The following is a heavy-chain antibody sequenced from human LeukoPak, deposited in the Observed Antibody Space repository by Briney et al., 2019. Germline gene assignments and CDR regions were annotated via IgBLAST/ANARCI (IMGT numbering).Heavy chain of an antibody. CDR2: ISSSGSTI. V-gene: IGHV3-11*04. CDR1: GFTFSDYY. CDR3: ASRYSYGYSFDY. Sequence: GGSLRLSCAASGFTFSDYYMSWIRQAPGKGLEWVSYISSSGSTIYYADSVKGRFTISRDNAKNSLYLQMNSLRAEDTAVYYCASRYSYGYSFDYWGQGTLVTVSS. D-gene: IGHD5-18*01. J-gene: IGHJ4*02.